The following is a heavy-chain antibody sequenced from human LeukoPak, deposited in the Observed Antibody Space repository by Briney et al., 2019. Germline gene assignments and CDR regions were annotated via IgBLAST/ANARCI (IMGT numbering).Heavy chain of an antibody. V-gene: IGHV4-38-2*01. CDR2: IYHIGST. CDR1: GFSISRSYY. Sequence: PSETLSLTCGVSGFSISRSYYWAWIRQPPGKGLEWIGTIYHIGSTYYSPSLGSRVTMSVDTSKNEFSPNLKSVTAADTAVYYCARAGWIITSGIDYWGQGALVTFSS. CDR3: ARAGWIITSGIDY. J-gene: IGHJ4*02. D-gene: IGHD3-10*01.